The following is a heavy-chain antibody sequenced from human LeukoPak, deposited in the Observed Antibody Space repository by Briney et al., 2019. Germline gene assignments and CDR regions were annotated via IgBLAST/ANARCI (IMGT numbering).Heavy chain of an antibody. V-gene: IGHV1-2*02. Sequence: ASVKVSCKASGYTFTGYYMHWVRQAPGQGLEWMGWINPNSGGTNYAQKFQGRVTMTRDTSISTAYMELSRLRSDDTAVYYCASDTVTYYYYGMDVRGQGTTVTVSS. J-gene: IGHJ6*02. CDR1: GYTFTGYY. CDR2: INPNSGGT. D-gene: IGHD4-17*01. CDR3: ASDTVTYYYYGMDV.